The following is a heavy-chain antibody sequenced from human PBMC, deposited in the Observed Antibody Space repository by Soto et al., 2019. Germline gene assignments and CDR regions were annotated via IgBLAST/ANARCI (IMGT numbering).Heavy chain of an antibody. CDR2: IYATGTT. Sequence: SATRSLTCTVSGASISGFYWSWLRKSAGKGLEWIGRIYATGTTDYNPSLKSRVMMSVDTSKKQFSLKLRSVTAADTAVYYCVRDGTKTLRDWFDPWGQGMAVTVSS. J-gene: IGHJ5*02. V-gene: IGHV4-4*07. CDR1: GASISGFY. CDR3: VRDGTKTLRDWFDP. D-gene: IGHD1-1*01.